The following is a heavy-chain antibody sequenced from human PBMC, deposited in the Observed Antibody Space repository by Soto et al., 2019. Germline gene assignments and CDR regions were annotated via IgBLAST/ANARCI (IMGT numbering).Heavy chain of an antibody. D-gene: IGHD7-27*01. V-gene: IGHV3-7*01. Sequence: GGSLRLSCAASGFTFSGYWMSWVRQAPGKGLEWVANIKQDGSEKYYVDSVQGRFIISRDNAKNSLYLQMNSLKDEDSAVYYCVRDLNWGFDYWGLGALVTVSS. CDR2: IKQDGSEK. CDR3: VRDLNWGFDY. CDR1: GFTFSGYW. J-gene: IGHJ4*02.